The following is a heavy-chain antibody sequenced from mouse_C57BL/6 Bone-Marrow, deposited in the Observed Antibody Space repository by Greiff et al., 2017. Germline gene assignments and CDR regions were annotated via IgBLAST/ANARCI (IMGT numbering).Heavy chain of an antibody. Sequence: EVKLLESGPGMVKPSQSLSLTCTVTGYSITSGYDWHWIRHFPGNKLEWMGYISYSGSTNYNPSLKSRISITHDTSKNHFFLQLNSVTTEDTATYYCARVGNHGGFAYWGQGTLVTVSA. CDR2: ISYSGST. V-gene: IGHV3-1*01. CDR1: GYSITSGYD. J-gene: IGHJ3*01. D-gene: IGHD2-1*01. CDR3: ARVGNHGGFAY.